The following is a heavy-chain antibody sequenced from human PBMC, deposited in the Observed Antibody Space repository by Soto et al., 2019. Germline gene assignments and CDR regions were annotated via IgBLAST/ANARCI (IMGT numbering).Heavy chain of an antibody. V-gene: IGHV4-39*01. D-gene: IGHD1-26*01. CDR2: IYYSGST. CDR1: GGSISSSSYY. Sequence: PSETLSLTCTVSGGSISSSSYYWGWIRQPPGKGLEWIGSIYYSGSTYYNPSLKSRVTISVDTSKNQFSLKLSSVTAADTAVYHCARGHRGATTFDYWGQGTLVTVSS. CDR3: ARGHRGATTFDY. J-gene: IGHJ4*02.